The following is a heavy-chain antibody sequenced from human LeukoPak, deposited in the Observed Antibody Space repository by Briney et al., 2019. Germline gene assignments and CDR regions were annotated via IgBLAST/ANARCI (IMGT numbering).Heavy chain of an antibody. Sequence: SETLSLTCAVYNGSLSEYYWSWIRQPPGKGLEWIGEINHSGSTTYNPSLQSRVTMSVDTSKNQLSLEVSSVTAADTAVYYCAGWNAHYHFFDYWVPGIPLTVSS. V-gene: IGHV4-34*01. J-gene: IGHJ4*02. CDR1: NGSLSEYY. CDR2: INHSGST. D-gene: IGHD4/OR15-4a*01. CDR3: AGWNAHYHFFDY.